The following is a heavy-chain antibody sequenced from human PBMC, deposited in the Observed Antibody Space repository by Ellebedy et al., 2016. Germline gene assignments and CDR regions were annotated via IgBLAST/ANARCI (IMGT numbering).Heavy chain of an antibody. CDR2: ISWDGGST. J-gene: IGHJ4*02. Sequence: GESLKISXAASGFTFDDYAMHWVRQAPGKGLEWVSLISWDGGSTYYADSVKGRFTISRDNSKNSLYLQMNSLRAEDTAVYYCARDYYGSGSTLSFDYWGQGTLVTVSS. CDR1: GFTFDDYA. V-gene: IGHV3-43D*03. D-gene: IGHD3-10*01. CDR3: ARDYYGSGSTLSFDY.